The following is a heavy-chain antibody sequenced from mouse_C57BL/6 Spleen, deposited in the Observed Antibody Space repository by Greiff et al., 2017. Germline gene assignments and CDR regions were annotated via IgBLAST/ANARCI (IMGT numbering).Heavy chain of an antibody. CDR2: ISNLAYSI. Sequence: EVHLVESGGGLVQPGGSLKLSCAASGFTFSDYGMAWVRQAPRKGPEWVAFISNLAYSIYYADTVTGRFTISRENAKNTLYLEMSSLRSEDTAMYYCARLNWDGYYFDYWGQGTTLTVSS. V-gene: IGHV5-15*01. CDR1: GFTFSDYG. J-gene: IGHJ2*01. CDR3: ARLNWDGYYFDY. D-gene: IGHD4-1*01.